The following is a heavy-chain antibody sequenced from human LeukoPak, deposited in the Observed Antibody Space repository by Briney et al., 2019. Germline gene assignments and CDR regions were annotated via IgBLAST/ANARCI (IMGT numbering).Heavy chain of an antibody. Sequence: ASVKVSCKPSGYTFTGFYIHWVRQAPGQGLEWMGWINPYTGATKYAQNFRDRVTMTRDTSTSTAYMELSSLKSDDTAVYYCARQTRRLTVTTPIDYWGQGTLVTVSS. D-gene: IGHD4-17*01. CDR2: INPYTGAT. CDR3: ARQTRRLTVTTPIDY. J-gene: IGHJ4*02. V-gene: IGHV1-2*02. CDR1: GYTFTGFY.